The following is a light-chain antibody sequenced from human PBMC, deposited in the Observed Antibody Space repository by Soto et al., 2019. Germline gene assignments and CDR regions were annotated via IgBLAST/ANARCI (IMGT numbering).Light chain of an antibody. CDR1: QSIESY. Sequence: DIQRTQFPSSLPASVGDRAPISCRTSQSIESYLNWYQQKAGKAPQLLIYAASDLQSGVPSRLSGRGSGTEFTIPIRSLQPDDSATYDCQQYNSYPLFGQGTRLEIK. V-gene: IGKV1-39*01. J-gene: IGKJ5*01. CDR2: AAS. CDR3: QQYNSYPL.